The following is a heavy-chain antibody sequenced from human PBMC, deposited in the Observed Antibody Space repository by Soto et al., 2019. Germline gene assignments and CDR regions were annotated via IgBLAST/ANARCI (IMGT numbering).Heavy chain of an antibody. D-gene: IGHD3-22*01. CDR1: GYTFTSYA. V-gene: IGHV1-3*01. CDR2: INAGNGNT. J-gene: IGHJ1*01. CDR3: ARAGSMIVVAPMAS. Sequence: GASVKVSCKASGYTFTSYAMHWVRQAPGQRLEWMGWINAGNGNTKYSQKFQGRVTITRDTSASTAYMELSSLRSEDTAVYYCARAGSMIVVAPMASWGQGTLVTVSS.